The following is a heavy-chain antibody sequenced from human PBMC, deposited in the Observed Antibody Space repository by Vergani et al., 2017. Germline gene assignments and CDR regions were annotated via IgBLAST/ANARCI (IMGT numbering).Heavy chain of an antibody. CDR1: GYIFTGYY. Sequence: QVQLVQSGAEVKKPGASVKVSCKASGYIFTGYYMHWVRQAPGQGLEWMGWINPNSGGTNYAQKLQGRVTMTTDTSTSTAYMELRSLRSDDTAVYYCARLGYSYGYWGWFDPWGQGTLVTVSS. V-gene: IGHV1-2*02. D-gene: IGHD5-18*01. CDR2: INPNSGGT. CDR3: ARLGYSYGYWGWFDP. J-gene: IGHJ5*02.